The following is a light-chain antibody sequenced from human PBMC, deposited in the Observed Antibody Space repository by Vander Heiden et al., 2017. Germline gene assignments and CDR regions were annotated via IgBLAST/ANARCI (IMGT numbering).Light chain of an antibody. Sequence: QSALTQPPSASGTPGQRVTNSFSGHCSNFCSNSVYWDQRLPGTAPKLLIYRDLQRPSGVPGRFSASKSGTAASLAISGHRAEEEAHYYWAAGDDSLSVVFGGGTKLTVL. CDR1: CSNFCSNS. CDR2: RDL. J-gene: IGLJ2*01. CDR3: AAGDDSLSVV. V-gene: IGLV1-47*01.